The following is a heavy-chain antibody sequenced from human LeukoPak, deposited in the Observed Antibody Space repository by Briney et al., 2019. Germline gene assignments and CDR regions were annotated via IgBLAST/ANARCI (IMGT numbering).Heavy chain of an antibody. V-gene: IGHV3-23*01. J-gene: IGHJ4*02. CDR1: GITLSNYG. CDR2: ISDSGGNT. CDR3: AKRGVVIRVILVGFHKAAYYFES. Sequence: PGGTLSLSCAVSGITLSNYGMSWVRQAPGNGLEWVAGISDSGGNTNYEDSVKGRFTISRDNPKNTLCLQMNSLRAEDTAVYFCAKRGVVIRVILVGFHKAAYYFESWGQGALVTVSS. D-gene: IGHD3/OR15-3a*01.